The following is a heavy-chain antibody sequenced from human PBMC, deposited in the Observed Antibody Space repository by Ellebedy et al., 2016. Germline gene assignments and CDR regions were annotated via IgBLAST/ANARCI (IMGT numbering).Heavy chain of an antibody. D-gene: IGHD3-16*01. J-gene: IGHJ6*02. CDR3: ARDVWQWVDV. Sequence: SVKVSXKASGYTFTSYYMHWVRQAPGQGLEWMGGIIPIFGTANYAQKFQGRVTITADESTSTAYMELSSLRSEDTAVYYCARDVWQWVDVWGQGTTVTVSS. CDR2: IIPIFGTA. V-gene: IGHV1-69*13. CDR1: GYTFTSYY.